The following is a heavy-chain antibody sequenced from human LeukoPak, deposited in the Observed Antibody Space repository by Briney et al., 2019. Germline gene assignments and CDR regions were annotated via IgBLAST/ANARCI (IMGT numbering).Heavy chain of an antibody. D-gene: IGHD2-2*01. Sequence: SGGSLRLSCAASGFMFRAYGMHWVRQAPGKGLEWLAVTSFDGGNTYYAASVKGRFTISRDNSNNTLDLQMNSLRAEDTAVYYCAVYCSSTNCQRMGGPPFEHWGQGALVTVSS. CDR3: AVYCSSTNCQRMGGPPFEH. J-gene: IGHJ4*02. V-gene: IGHV3-30*03. CDR2: TSFDGGNT. CDR1: GFMFRAYG.